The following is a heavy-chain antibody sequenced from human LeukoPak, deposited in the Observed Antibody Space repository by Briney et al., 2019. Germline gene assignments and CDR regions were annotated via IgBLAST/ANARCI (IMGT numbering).Heavy chain of an antibody. Sequence: PSETLSLTCTVSGGSISSYYWCWIGQTPRKGLEWIGDIYYSGSSNYNHSHTGRGAISVDTSKHQFSLRLSSVTAADTAVYYCARHTDIAPLSSLKYWGQGAIVADPS. CDR1: GGSISSYY. CDR2: IYYSGSS. CDR3: ARHTDIAPLSSLKY. D-gene: IGHD6-13*01. J-gene: IGHJ4*02. V-gene: IGHV4-59*08.